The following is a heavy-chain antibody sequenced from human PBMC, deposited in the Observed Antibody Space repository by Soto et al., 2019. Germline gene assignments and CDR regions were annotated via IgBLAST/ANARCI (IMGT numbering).Heavy chain of an antibody. Sequence: QVQLVESGGGVVQPGRSLRLSCAASGFTFSSYAMHWVRQAPGKGLEWVAVISYDGSNKYYADSVKGRFTISRDNSKNTLYLKMNSLRAEDTAVYYCARERFASSWSYFDYWGQGTLVTVSS. CDR3: ARERFASSWSYFDY. D-gene: IGHD6-13*01. V-gene: IGHV3-30-3*01. J-gene: IGHJ4*02. CDR2: ISYDGSNK. CDR1: GFTFSSYA.